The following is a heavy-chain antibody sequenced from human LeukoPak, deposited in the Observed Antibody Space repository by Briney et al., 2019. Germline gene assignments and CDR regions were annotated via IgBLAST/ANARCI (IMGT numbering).Heavy chain of an antibody. J-gene: IGHJ6*02. CDR2: IYSGGKT. CDR1: GVTVSSTY. D-gene: IGHD3-10*01. Sequence: GRSLRLSCAASGVTVSSTYMSWGRQAPGKGLEWVSVIYSGGKTFYADSVKGRFTISKDNSKNTLYLQMNSLRAEDTAVYYCARGGVRDFFYYAMDVWGQGTTVTVSS. V-gene: IGHV3-53*01. CDR3: ARGGVRDFFYYAMDV.